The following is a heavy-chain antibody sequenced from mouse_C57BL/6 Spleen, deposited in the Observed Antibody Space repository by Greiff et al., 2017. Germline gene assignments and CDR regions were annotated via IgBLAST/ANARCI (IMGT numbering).Heavy chain of an antibody. CDR2: IDPSDSEP. CDR1: GYTFTSYW. J-gene: IGHJ3*01. V-gene: IGHV1-52*01. D-gene: IGHD2-5*01. CDR3: ARGAYSNYEAWFAY. Sequence: VQLQQPGAELVRPGSSVKLSCKASGYTFTSYWMHWVKQRPIQGLEWIGNIDPSDSEPHYNQQFKDKATLTVDKSSSTAYMQLSSLTSEDSAVYYCARGAYSNYEAWFAYWGQGTLVTVSA.